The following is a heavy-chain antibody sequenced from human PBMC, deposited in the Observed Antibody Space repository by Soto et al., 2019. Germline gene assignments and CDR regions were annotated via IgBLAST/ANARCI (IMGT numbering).Heavy chain of an antibody. CDR2: IYYSGST. D-gene: IGHD1-26*01. Sequence: SETLSLTCTFSGGSISSYYWSWIRQPPGKGLEWIGYIYYSGSTNYNPSLKSRVTISVDTSKNQFSLKLSSVTAADTAVYYCAGGWELPPGAFDIWGQGTMVTVSS. V-gene: IGHV4-59*01. CDR1: GGSISSYY. CDR3: AGGWELPPGAFDI. J-gene: IGHJ3*02.